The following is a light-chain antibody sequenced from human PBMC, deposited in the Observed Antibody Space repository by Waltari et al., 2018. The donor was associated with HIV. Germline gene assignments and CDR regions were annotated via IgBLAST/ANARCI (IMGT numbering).Light chain of an antibody. CDR2: WAS. CDR3: QQYYSTPWT. V-gene: IGKV4-1*01. CDR1: QSVLYRSNNRNY. Sequence: KSSQSVLYRSNNRNYLAWYQQKPGQPPKLLIYWASTRESGVPDRFSGRGSGTDFTLTISSLQAEDVAVYYCQQYYSTPWTFGQGTKVEIK. J-gene: IGKJ1*01.